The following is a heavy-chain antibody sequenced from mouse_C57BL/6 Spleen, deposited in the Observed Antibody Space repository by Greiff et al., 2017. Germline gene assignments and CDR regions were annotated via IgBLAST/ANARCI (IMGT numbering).Heavy chain of an antibody. J-gene: IGHJ4*01. CDR2: IWSDGST. V-gene: IGHV2-6-1*01. CDR1: GFSLTSYG. Sequence: VQLQESGPGLVAPSQSLSITCTVSGFSLTSYGVHWVRQPPGKGLEWLVVIWSDGSTTYNSALKSRLSISKDNSKSQVFLKMNSLQTDDTAMYYCARHDGYYPFYAMDYWGQGTSVTVSA. CDR3: ARHDGYYPFYAMDY. D-gene: IGHD2-3*01.